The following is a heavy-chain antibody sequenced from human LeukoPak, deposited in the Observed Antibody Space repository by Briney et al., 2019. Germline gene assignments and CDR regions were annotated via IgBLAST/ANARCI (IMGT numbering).Heavy chain of an antibody. Sequence: ASVKVSCKASGYTFTGYYMHWVRQAPGQGLEWMGWINPNSGGTNYAQKFQGWVTMTRDTSISTAYMELSRLRSDDTAVYYCARASRYCSSTSCLYYFDYWDQGTLVTVSS. CDR3: ARASRYCSSTSCLYYFDY. CDR1: GYTFTGYY. V-gene: IGHV1-2*04. CDR2: INPNSGGT. D-gene: IGHD2-2*01. J-gene: IGHJ4*02.